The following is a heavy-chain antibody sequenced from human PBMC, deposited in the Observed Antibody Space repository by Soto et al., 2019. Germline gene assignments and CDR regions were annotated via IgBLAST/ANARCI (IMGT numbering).Heavy chain of an antibody. CDR1: GFTFDYYW. Sequence: EVQLVESGGGLVQPGESLRLSCAASGFTFDYYWMHWVRQAPGKGLVWVSRIHSDGTSTTYGDSVKGRFTISRDNAKNTLSLQMNRLRAEDTAVYYCARGDRGAFDLWGQGTVVTVSS. CDR3: ARGDRGAFDL. CDR2: IHSDGTST. V-gene: IGHV3-74*01. J-gene: IGHJ3*01. D-gene: IGHD1-26*01.